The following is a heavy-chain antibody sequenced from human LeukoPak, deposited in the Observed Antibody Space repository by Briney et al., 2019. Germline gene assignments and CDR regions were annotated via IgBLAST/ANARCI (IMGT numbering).Heavy chain of an antibody. CDR2: ISGSGGST. J-gene: IGHJ4*02. CDR3: ARGGGYCGGDCYGIDY. Sequence: GGSLRLSCAASGFTFSSCAMSGVRQAPGKGLEWVSAISGSGGSTYYADSVKGRITISRDNSKNTLYLQMNSLRAEDTAVYYCARGGGYCGGDCYGIDYWGQGALVTVSS. CDR1: GFTFSSCA. V-gene: IGHV3-23*01. D-gene: IGHD2-21*01.